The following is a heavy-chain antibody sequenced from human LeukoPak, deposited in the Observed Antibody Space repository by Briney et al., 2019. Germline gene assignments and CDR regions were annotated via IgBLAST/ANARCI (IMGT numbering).Heavy chain of an antibody. CDR1: GYTFTGYY. Sequence: ASVKVSCKASGYTFTGYYMHLVRQAPGQGLEWMGWINPNSGGTNYARKFQGRVTMTRDTSISTAYMELSRLRSDDTAVYFCARGLVSDIAAAGFDYWGQGTLVTVSS. CDR3: ARGLVSDIAAAGFDY. J-gene: IGHJ4*02. V-gene: IGHV1-2*02. D-gene: IGHD6-13*01. CDR2: INPNSGGT.